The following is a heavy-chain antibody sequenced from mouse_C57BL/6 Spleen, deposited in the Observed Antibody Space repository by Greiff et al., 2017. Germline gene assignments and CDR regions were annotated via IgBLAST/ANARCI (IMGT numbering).Heavy chain of an antibody. Sequence: VQRVESGAELVRPGTSVKVSCKASGYAFTNYLIEWVKQRPGQGLEWIGVINPGSGGTNYNEKFKGKATLTADKSSSTAYLQLSSLTSEDSAVYFCAREGYYYGSSYAMDYWGQGTSVTVSS. CDR3: AREGYYYGSSYAMDY. CDR1: GYAFTNYL. V-gene: IGHV1-54*01. CDR2: INPGSGGT. J-gene: IGHJ4*01. D-gene: IGHD1-1*01.